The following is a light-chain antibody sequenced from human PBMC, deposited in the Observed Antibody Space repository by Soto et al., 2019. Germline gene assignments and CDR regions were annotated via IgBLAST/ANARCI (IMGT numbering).Light chain of an antibody. CDR3: CSYTSSRTYV. CDR1: ISDVVAYIY. J-gene: IGLJ1*01. V-gene: IGLV2-14*01. CDR2: EVT. Sequence: QSALNPPASGYGSPGQAITISCPGPISDVVAYIYVSWYQHHPGKAPKVMIYEVTNRPSGVSDRFSGSKSGNTASLTISGLQAEDEADYYCCSYTSSRTYVFGNGTKGTVL.